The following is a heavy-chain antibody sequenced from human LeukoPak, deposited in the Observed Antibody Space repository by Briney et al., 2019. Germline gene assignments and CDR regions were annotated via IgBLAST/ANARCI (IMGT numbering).Heavy chain of an antibody. V-gene: IGHV4-34*01. D-gene: IGHD3-22*01. Sequence: PSETLSLTCAVYGGSFSGYYWSWIRQPPGKGLEWIGEINHSGSTNYNPSLKSRVTISVDTSKNQFSLKLSSVTAADTAVYYCARAVVITTHAFDIWGQGTMVTVSS. CDR2: INHSGST. CDR3: ARAVVITTHAFDI. J-gene: IGHJ3*02. CDR1: GGSFSGYY.